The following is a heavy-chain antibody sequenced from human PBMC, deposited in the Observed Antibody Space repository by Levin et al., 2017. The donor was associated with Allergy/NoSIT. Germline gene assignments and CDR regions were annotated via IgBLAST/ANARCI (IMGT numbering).Heavy chain of an antibody. CDR3: ARELEWLVLKYFDY. CDR2: ISYDGSNK. Sequence: GESLKISCAASGFTFSSYAMHWVRQAPGKGLEWVAVISYDGSNKYYADSVKGRFTISRDNSKNTLYLQMNSLRAEDTAVYYCARELEWLVLKYFDYWGQGTLVTVSS. V-gene: IGHV3-30-3*01. D-gene: IGHD6-19*01. J-gene: IGHJ4*02. CDR1: GFTFSSYA.